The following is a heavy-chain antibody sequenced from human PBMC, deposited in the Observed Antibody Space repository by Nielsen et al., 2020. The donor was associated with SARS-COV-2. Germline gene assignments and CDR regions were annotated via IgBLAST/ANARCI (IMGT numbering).Heavy chain of an antibody. J-gene: IGHJ3*02. Sequence: SETLSLTCTVSGGSISSGGYYWSWIRQHPGKGLEWIGYIYYSGSTYYNPSLKSRVTISVDTSKNQFSLKLSSVTAADTAVYYCAREEGDGYNLAFDIWGQGTMVTVSS. CDR2: IYYSGST. V-gene: IGHV4-31*03. CDR3: AREEGDGYNLAFDI. CDR1: GGSISSGGYY. D-gene: IGHD5-24*01.